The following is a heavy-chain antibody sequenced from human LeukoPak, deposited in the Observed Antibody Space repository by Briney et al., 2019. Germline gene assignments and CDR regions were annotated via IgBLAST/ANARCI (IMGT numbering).Heavy chain of an antibody. Sequence: GASVKVSCKASGYIFTRYGIGWVRQAPGQGLEWMGWISAHYGNTNYAQKFQGRLTMTTDTSTNTAYMELRSLRPDDTAVYYCARDFFHGHCSGLSCFLLDYWGQGSLVTVSS. V-gene: IGHV1-18*01. J-gene: IGHJ4*02. CDR2: ISAHYGNT. D-gene: IGHD2-15*01. CDR1: GYIFTRYG. CDR3: ARDFFHGHCSGLSCFLLDY.